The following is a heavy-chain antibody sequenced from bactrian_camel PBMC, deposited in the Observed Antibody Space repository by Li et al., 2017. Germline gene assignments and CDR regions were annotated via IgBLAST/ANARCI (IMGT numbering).Heavy chain of an antibody. Sequence: VQLVESGGGSVQPGGQLKLSCVSSGYVYNSWSGSCMAWFRQLPGKEREAVASIFSAGGSTYYADSVQGRFTISQNNAKDTVYLQMNNLKLEDTAMYYCAAKDRGYSGRTCYGEGGNFGYLYNHWGQGTQVTVS. V-gene: IGHV3S1*01. CDR1: GYVYNSWSGSC. CDR3: AAKDRGYSGRTCYGEGGNFGYLYNH. D-gene: IGHD1*01. CDR2: IFSAGGST. J-gene: IGHJ4*01.